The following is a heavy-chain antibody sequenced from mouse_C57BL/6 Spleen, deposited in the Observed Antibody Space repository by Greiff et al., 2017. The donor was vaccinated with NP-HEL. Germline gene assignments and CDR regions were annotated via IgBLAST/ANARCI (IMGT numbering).Heavy chain of an antibody. V-gene: IGHV5-9-1*02. D-gene: IGHD1-1*01. CDR3: TRLYYGSSPHYYAMDY. J-gene: IGHJ4*01. CDR1: GFTFSSYA. Sequence: EVQRVESGEGLVKPGGSLKLSCAASGFTFSSYAMSWVRQTPEKRLEWVAYISSGGDYIYYADTVKGRFTISRDNARNTLYLQMSSLKSEDTAMYYCTRLYYGSSPHYYAMDYWGQGTSVTVSS. CDR2: ISSGGDYI.